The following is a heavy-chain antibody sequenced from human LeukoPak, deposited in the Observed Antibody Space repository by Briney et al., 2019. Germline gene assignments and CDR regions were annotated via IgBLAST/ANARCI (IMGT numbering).Heavy chain of an antibody. CDR1: GFTFSSYW. Sequence: GGSLRLSCAASGFTFSSYWMSWVRQAPGKGLEWVANIRQDGSEKDYVDSVKGRFTISRDNAKNSLYLQMNSLRAEDTAVYYCAKYCGGDCYGMDVWGQGTTVTVSS. J-gene: IGHJ6*02. V-gene: IGHV3-7*01. D-gene: IGHD2-21*01. CDR3: AKYCGGDCYGMDV. CDR2: IRQDGSEK.